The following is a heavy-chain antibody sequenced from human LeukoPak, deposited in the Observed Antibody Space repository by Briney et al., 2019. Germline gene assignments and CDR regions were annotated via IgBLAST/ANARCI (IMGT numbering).Heavy chain of an antibody. D-gene: IGHD1-26*01. CDR1: GFNFKYVW. CDR3: TTERNWELLRSYGLDI. J-gene: IGHJ6*02. Sequence: GGSLRLSCAASGFNFKYVWMNWVRQVPGKGLEWVGRIRTKIEGETRDYPAPVKGRFIISRDDSKTTLYLQMNGLKTEDSAVYYCTTERNWELLRSYGLDIWGQGTTVIVSS. CDR2: IRTKIEGETR. V-gene: IGHV3-15*01.